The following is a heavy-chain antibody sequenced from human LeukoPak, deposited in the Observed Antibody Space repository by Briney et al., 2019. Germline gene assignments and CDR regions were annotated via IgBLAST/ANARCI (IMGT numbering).Heavy chain of an antibody. D-gene: IGHD3-9*01. V-gene: IGHV4-34*01. CDR3: ARVRAPFSTGYYHY. CDR1: GGSFGGYS. Sequence: SETLSLTCAIYGGSFGGYSWAWIRQPPGEGLEWIGEVSHTGSTNYNPSLKSQVTMSADTSKSQFSLNLSSVTAADTAVYYCARVRAPFSTGYYHYWGQGTLVTVSS. J-gene: IGHJ4*02. CDR2: VSHTGST.